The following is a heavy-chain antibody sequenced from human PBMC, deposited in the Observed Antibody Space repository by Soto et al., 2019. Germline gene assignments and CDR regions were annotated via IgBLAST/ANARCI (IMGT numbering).Heavy chain of an antibody. CDR1: GFTFSSYA. CDR2: ISYDGSNK. V-gene: IGHV3-30-3*01. Sequence: GGSLRLSCAASGFTFSSYAMYWVRQAPGKGLEWVAVISYDGSNKYYADSVKGRFTISRDNSKNTLYLQMNSLRAEDTAAYYCATDVVRTYYNYGMDVWGQGTTVTVSS. J-gene: IGHJ6*02. D-gene: IGHD2-15*01. CDR3: ATDVVRTYYNYGMDV.